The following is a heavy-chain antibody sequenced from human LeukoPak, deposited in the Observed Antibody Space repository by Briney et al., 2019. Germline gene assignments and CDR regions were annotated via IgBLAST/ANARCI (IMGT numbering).Heavy chain of an antibody. V-gene: IGHV4-61*01. CDR2: IYYSGST. Sequence: SETLSLTCTVSGDSVSSGYYFWSWIRQPPGKGLEWIGYIYYSGSTNYNPSLKSRVTISVDTSKNQFSLKLNSVTAADTAVYYCASTYGSGTSFLDYWGQGTLVTVSS. J-gene: IGHJ4*02. CDR1: GDSVSSGYYF. CDR3: ASTYGSGTSFLDY. D-gene: IGHD3-10*01.